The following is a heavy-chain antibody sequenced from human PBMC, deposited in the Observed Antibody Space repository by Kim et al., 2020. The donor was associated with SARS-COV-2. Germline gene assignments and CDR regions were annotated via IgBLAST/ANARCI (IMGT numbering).Heavy chain of an antibody. CDR1: GFNFNSYS. J-gene: IGHJ6*02. Sequence: GGSLRLSCTVSGFNFNSYSMNWVRQAPGKGLEWVSYISSSSSTVYYAGSVRGRFTISRDNAKNSLFLQMNRLRDDDTAVYYCARCPLSMTMVRGMITTTLFDYYNMDAWGQGTTVTVSS. CDR3: ARCPLSMTMVRGMITTTLFDYYNMDA. D-gene: IGHD3-10*01. CDR2: ISSSSSTV. V-gene: IGHV3-48*02.